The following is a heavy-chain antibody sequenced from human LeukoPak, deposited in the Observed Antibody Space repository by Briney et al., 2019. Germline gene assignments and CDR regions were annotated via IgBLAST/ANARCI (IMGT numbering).Heavy chain of an antibody. Sequence: SETLSLTCTVSRGSISSGDYYWSWIRQPPGKGLEWIGYIYYSGSTYYNPSLKSRVTISVDTSKNQFSLKLSSVTAADTAVYYCASQSGRARDYWGQGTLVTVSS. J-gene: IGHJ4*02. V-gene: IGHV4-30-4*01. CDR3: ASQSGRARDY. D-gene: IGHD1-26*01. CDR2: IYYSGST. CDR1: RGSISSGDYY.